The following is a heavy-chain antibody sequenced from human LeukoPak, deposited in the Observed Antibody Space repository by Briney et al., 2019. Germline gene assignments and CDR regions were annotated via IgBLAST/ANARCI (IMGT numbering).Heavy chain of an antibody. CDR1: NYSISSGYY. CDR3: ARDTALFRAYDI. V-gene: IGHV4-38-2*02. Sequence: PSETLSLTCTVSNYSISSGYYWGWIRQPPGKGLEWIASVYHSGSTSYNPSLKSLLTISVHKSKNQFSLKLSSVTAADTAVYYCARDTALFRAYDIWGQGTLVTVSS. J-gene: IGHJ3*02. CDR2: VYHSGST.